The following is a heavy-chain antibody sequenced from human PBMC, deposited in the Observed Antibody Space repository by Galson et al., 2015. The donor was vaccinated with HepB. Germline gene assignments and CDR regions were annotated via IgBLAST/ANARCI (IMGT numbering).Heavy chain of an antibody. Sequence: SLRLSCAASGFTFSSYSMNWVRQAPGKGLEWVSSISSSSSYIYYADSVKGRFTISRDNAKNSLYLQMNSLRAEDTAVYYCARGFPTMVRGVIRGYYYGMDVWGQGTTVTVSS. J-gene: IGHJ6*02. CDR3: ARGFPTMVRGVIRGYYYGMDV. CDR1: GFTFSSYS. CDR2: ISSSSSYI. D-gene: IGHD3-10*01. V-gene: IGHV3-21*01.